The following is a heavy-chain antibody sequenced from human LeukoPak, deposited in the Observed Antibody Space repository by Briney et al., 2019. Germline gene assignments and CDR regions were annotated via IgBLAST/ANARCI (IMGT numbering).Heavy chain of an antibody. CDR3: TINYDFWSDYFDY. J-gene: IGHJ4*02. CDR2: IRSKANSYAT. Sequence: GGSLRLSCAASGFTFSGSAMHWVRQASGKGLEWVGRIRSKANSYATAYAASVKGRFTISRDDSKNTAYLQMNSLKTEDTAAYYCTINYDFWSDYFDYWGQGTPVTVSS. V-gene: IGHV3-73*01. CDR1: GFTFSGSA. D-gene: IGHD3-3*01.